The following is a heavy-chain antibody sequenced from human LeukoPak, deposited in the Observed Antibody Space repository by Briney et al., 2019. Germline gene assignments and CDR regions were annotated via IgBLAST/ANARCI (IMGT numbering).Heavy chain of an antibody. Sequence: ASVKVSCTASGYTFTGYYMHWVRQAPGQGLEWMGWINPNSGGTNYAQKFQGRVTMTRDTSISTAYMELSRLRSDDTAVYYCARDVRAKKVNYAVVEWGQGTLVTVSS. CDR3: ARDVRAKKVNYAVVE. CDR2: INPNSGGT. D-gene: IGHD1-7*01. V-gene: IGHV1-2*02. CDR1: GYTFTGYY. J-gene: IGHJ4*02.